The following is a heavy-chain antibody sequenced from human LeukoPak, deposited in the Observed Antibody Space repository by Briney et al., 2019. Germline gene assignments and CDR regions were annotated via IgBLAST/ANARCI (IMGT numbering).Heavy chain of an antibody. CDR3: ARGPYVLLWFGEFPSFDY. J-gene: IGHJ4*02. V-gene: IGHV1-18*01. D-gene: IGHD3-10*01. CDR1: GYTFTSYG. Sequence: ASEKVSCKASGYTFTSYGISWVRQAPGQGLEWMGWISAYNGNTNYAQKLQGRVTMTTGTSTSTAYMELRSLRSDDTAVYYCARGPYVLLWFGEFPSFDYWGQGTLVAVSS. CDR2: ISAYNGNT.